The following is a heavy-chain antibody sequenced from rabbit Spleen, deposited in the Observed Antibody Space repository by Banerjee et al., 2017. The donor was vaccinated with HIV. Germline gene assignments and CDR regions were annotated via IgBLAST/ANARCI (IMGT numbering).Heavy chain of an antibody. CDR1: GFSFSNKYV. CDR3: ARNYVNAFDP. J-gene: IGHJ2*01. Sequence: QEQLEESGGDLVKPEGSLTLTCTASGFSFSNKYVMCWVRQAPGKGLEWIACMNTNDGDTDYANWPKGRFTISKTSSTTVTLQMTSLTAADTATYFCARNYVNAFDPWGPGTLVTVS. V-gene: IGHV1S45*01. CDR2: MNTNDGDT. D-gene: IGHD1-1*01.